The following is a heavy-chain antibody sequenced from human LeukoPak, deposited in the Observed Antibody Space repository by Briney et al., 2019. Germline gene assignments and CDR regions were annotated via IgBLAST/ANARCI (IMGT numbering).Heavy chain of an antibody. Sequence: SETLSLTCTVSGGSISSYYWSWLRQPPGKGLEWVGYIYYSGSTNYNPSLKSRVTISVDTSNNQFSLKLSSVTAADTAVYYCARVRGEMATDYWGQGTLVTVSS. CDR1: GGSISSYY. D-gene: IGHD5-24*01. CDR2: IYYSGST. V-gene: IGHV4-59*01. J-gene: IGHJ4*02. CDR3: ARVRGEMATDY.